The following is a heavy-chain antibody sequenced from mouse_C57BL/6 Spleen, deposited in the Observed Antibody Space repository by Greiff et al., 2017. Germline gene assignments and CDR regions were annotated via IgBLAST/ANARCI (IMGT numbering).Heavy chain of an antibody. Sequence: EVKLMESGPGLVKPSQSLSLTCSVTGYSITSGYYWNWIRQFPGNKLEWMGYISYDGSNNYNPSLNNRISITRDTSKNQFFLKLNSVTTEDTATYYCARGYYDYDYAMDYWGQGTSVTVSS. CDR1: GYSITSGYY. CDR2: ISYDGSN. V-gene: IGHV3-6*01. D-gene: IGHD2-4*01. CDR3: ARGYYDYDYAMDY. J-gene: IGHJ4*01.